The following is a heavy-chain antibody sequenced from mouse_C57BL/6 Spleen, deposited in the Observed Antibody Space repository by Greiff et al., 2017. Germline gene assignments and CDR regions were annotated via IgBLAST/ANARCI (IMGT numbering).Heavy chain of an antibody. Sequence: QVHVKQSGPELVKPGASVKISCKASGYTFTDYYINWVKQRPGQGLEWIGWIFPGSGSTYYNEKFKGKATLTVDKSSSTAYMLLSSLTSEDSAVYFCARTSYHGYFDYWGQGTTLTVSS. CDR3: ARTSYHGYFDY. D-gene: IGHD1-1*01. J-gene: IGHJ2*01. CDR2: IFPGSGST. CDR1: GYTFTDYY. V-gene: IGHV1-75*01.